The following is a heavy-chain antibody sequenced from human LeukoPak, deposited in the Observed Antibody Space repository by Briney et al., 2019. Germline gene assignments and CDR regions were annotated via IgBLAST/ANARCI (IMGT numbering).Heavy chain of an antibody. Sequence: GASVKVSCKASGYTFTSYGISWVRQAPGQGLEWMGWISAYNGNTNYAQKLQGRVTMTTDTSTSTAYMELRSLRSDDTAVYYCARDGYCSGGSCYFSAPFDYWGQGTLVTVSS. CDR1: GYTFTSYG. J-gene: IGHJ4*02. V-gene: IGHV1-18*01. D-gene: IGHD2-15*01. CDR2: ISAYNGNT. CDR3: ARDGYCSGGSCYFSAPFDY.